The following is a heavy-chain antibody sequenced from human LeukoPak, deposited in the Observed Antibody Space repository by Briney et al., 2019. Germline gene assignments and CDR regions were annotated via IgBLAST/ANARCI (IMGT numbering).Heavy chain of an antibody. CDR2: ISWNSGSI. V-gene: IGHV3-9*01. Sequence: GGSLRLSCAASGFTFDDYAMHWVRQAPGKGLEWVSGISWNSGSIGYADSVKGRFTISRDNAKNSLYLQMNSLRAEHTALYYCVKGTLHGYWGQGTLVTVSS. CDR3: VKGTLHGY. D-gene: IGHD3/OR15-3a*01. CDR1: GFTFDDYA. J-gene: IGHJ4*02.